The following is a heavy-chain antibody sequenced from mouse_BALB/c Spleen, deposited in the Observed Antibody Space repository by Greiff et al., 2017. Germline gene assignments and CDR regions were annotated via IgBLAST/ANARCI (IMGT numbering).Heavy chain of an antibody. V-gene: IGHV14-3*02. CDR3: ARWGGNYYFDY. Sequence: EVKLQESGAELVKPGASVKLSCTASGLNIKDTYMHWVKQRPEQGLEWIGRIDPANGNTKYDPKFQGKATITADTSSNTAYLQLSSLTSEDTAVYYCARWGGNYYFDYWGQGTTLTVSS. J-gene: IGHJ2*01. CDR1: GLNIKDTY. D-gene: IGHD2-1*01. CDR2: IDPANGNT.